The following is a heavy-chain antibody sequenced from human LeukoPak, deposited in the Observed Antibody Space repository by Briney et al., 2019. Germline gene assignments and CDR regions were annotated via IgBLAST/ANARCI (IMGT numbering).Heavy chain of an antibody. V-gene: IGHV3-21*01. J-gene: IGHJ6*02. CDR2: INGNSSYI. CDR1: RFTFSNYS. CDR3: ASGRVGSYYYGMDV. Sequence: GGSLRLSCAASRFTFSNYSMNWVRQAPGKGREGVSRINGNSSYIYYADSVKGRFTISRDNAKNSLYLQMNSLRAEDTAVYYCASGRVGSYYYGMDVWGQGTTVTVSS. D-gene: IGHD3-16*01.